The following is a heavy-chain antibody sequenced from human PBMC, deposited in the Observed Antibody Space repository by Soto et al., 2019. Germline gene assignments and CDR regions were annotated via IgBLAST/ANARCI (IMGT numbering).Heavy chain of an antibody. CDR1: GYTFTSYD. J-gene: IGHJ6*03. CDR3: ARFKWAYNWNDLLYYMDV. D-gene: IGHD1-20*01. CDR2: MNPNSGNT. Sequence: QVQLVQSGAEVKKPGASVKVSCKASGYTFTSYDINWVRQATGQGLEWMGWMNPNSGNTGYAQKFQGRVTMTRNTSISTAYMELSGLRSEDTAVYYCARFKWAYNWNDLLYYMDVWGKGTTVTVSS. V-gene: IGHV1-8*01.